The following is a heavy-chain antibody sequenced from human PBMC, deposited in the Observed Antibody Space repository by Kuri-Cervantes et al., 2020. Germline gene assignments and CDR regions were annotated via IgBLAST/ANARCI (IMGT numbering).Heavy chain of an antibody. V-gene: IGHV3-13*01. Sequence: GGSLRLSCAAFGFTFSSYDMHWVRQATGKGLEWVSAIGTAGDTYYPGSVKGRFTISRENAKNSLYLQMNSLRAGDTAVYYCARNNDYGDYDAYYYYGMDVWGQGTTVTVSS. CDR3: ARNNDYGDYDAYYYYGMDV. CDR1: GFTFSSYD. CDR2: IGTAGDT. J-gene: IGHJ6*02. D-gene: IGHD4-17*01.